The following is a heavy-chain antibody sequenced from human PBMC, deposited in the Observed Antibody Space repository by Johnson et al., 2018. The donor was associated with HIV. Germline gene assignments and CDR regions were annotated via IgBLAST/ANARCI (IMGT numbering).Heavy chain of an antibody. CDR3: ARGGNRYYNFWSGYYRDAFDI. CDR2: IKTKDDGGTR. V-gene: IGHV3-15*01. CDR1: GFIFNNAW. J-gene: IGHJ3*02. Sequence: VQLVESGGGLVKPGGSLRLSCAASGFIFNNAWMNWVRQVPGKGLEWVGRIKTKDDGGTRDYAAPVKGRFTISRDNSKNTLYLQMNSLRAEDTAVYYCARGGNRYYNFWSGYYRDAFDIWGQGTMVTVSA. D-gene: IGHD3-3*01.